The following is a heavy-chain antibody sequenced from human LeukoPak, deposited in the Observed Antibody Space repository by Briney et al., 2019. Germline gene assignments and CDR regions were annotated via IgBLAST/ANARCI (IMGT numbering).Heavy chain of an antibody. J-gene: IGHJ5*02. CDR2: IYDSGST. V-gene: IGHV4-39*01. CDR3: ARHEYSGSYYGLSWFDP. CDR1: GGSISSSGYY. D-gene: IGHD1-26*01. Sequence: SETLSLTCTVSGGSISSSGYYWGWIRQPPGKGLEWIASIYDSGSTYYNPSLKSRVTISVDTSKNRLSLKLSSLTAADTAVYYCARHEYSGSYYGLSWFDPWGQGTLVTVSS.